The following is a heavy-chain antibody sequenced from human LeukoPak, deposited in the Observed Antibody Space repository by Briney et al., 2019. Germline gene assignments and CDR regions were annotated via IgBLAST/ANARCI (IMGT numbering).Heavy chain of an antibody. CDR2: ISSSSSYI. V-gene: IGHV3-21*01. J-gene: IGHJ4*02. CDR1: GFTLSSYS. CDR3: ARVRHYGSGGMDY. Sequence: GGSLRLSCAASGFTLSSYSMNWVRQAPGKGLEWVSSISSSSSYIYYADSVKGRFTISRDNAKNSLYLQMNSLRAEDTAVYYCARVRHYGSGGMDYWGQGTLVTVSS. D-gene: IGHD3-10*01.